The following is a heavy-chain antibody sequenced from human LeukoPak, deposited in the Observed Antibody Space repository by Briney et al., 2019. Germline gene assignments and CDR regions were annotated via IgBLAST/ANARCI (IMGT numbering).Heavy chain of an antibody. J-gene: IGHJ4*02. CDR2: IYTSGST. CDR3: ARSYSYGNGVVDY. CDR1: GGSISSGSYY. D-gene: IGHD5-18*01. Sequence: PSETLSLTCTVSGGSISSGSYYWSWIRQPAGKGLEWIGRIYTSGSTNYNPSLKSRVTISVDTSKNQFSLKLSSVTAADTAVYYCARSYSYGNGVVDYWGQGTLVTVSS. V-gene: IGHV4-61*02.